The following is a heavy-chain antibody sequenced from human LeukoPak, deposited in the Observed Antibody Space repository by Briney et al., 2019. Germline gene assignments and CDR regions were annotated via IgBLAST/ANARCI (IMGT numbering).Heavy chain of an antibody. CDR1: GFTFSSYW. Sequence: GGSLRLSCAASGFTFSSYWMSWVRQAPGKGLEWVANIKKDGSEKYYVDPVKGRFTISRDNSKNTLYLQMNSLRAEDTAVYYCAKRGAEVGTTVAPGDYWGQGTLLTVSS. D-gene: IGHD1-26*01. CDR3: AKRGAEVGTTVAPGDY. J-gene: IGHJ4*02. CDR2: IKKDGSEK. V-gene: IGHV3-7*03.